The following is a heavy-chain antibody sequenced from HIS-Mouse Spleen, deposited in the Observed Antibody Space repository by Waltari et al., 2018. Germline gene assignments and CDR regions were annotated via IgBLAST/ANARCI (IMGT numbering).Heavy chain of an antibody. V-gene: IGHV4-39*07. J-gene: IGHJ2*01. CDR3: AREIPYSSSWYDWYFDL. CDR1: GGSLSRSSDH. Sequence: QLQLQESGPGLVKPSETLSLTCPVSGGSLSRSSDHWGWIRQPPGKGLEWIGGIYYSGSTYYNPSLKSRVTISVDTSKNQFSLKLSSVTAADTAVYYCAREIPYSSSWYDWYFDLWGRGTLVTVSS. D-gene: IGHD6-13*01. CDR2: IYYSGST.